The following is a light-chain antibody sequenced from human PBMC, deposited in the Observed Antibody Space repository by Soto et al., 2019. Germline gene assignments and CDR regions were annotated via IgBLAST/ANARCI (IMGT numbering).Light chain of an antibody. J-gene: IGLJ3*02. CDR2: AVS. Sequence: QSALTQPPSASGSPGQSVTISCTGTSSDVGGYNYVSWYQQHPGKAPKLMIYAVSKRPSGVPDRFSGSKSGNTASLTVSGLQAEDEAEYYCISYAGSFWVFGGGTKLTVL. CDR1: SSDVGGYNY. V-gene: IGLV2-8*01. CDR3: ISYAGSFWV.